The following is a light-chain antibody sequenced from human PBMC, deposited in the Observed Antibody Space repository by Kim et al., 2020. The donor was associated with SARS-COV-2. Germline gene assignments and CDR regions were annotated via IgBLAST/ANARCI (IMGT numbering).Light chain of an antibody. Sequence: GQAITISCTGTSSDVGAYNLVSWYQQYPGKVPKLMIYEGTKRPSGVSRRFSGSKSGKTASLTISGLQADDEAVYYCCSYAGSSTFVFGTGTKVTVL. CDR3: CSYAGSSTFV. V-gene: IGLV2-23*01. CDR1: SSDVGAYNL. J-gene: IGLJ1*01. CDR2: EGT.